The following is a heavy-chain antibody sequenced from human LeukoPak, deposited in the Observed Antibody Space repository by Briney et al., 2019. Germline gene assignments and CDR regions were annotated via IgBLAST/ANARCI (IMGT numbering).Heavy chain of an antibody. CDR2: IYPGDSDT. CDR3: ARRKYDFYYYYYMDV. V-gene: IGHV5-51*01. J-gene: IGHJ6*03. Sequence: GESLKISCKGSGYSFTSYWIGWVRQMPGKVLEWMGIIYPGDSDTRYSPSFQGQVTISADKSISTAYLQWSSLKASDTAMYYCARRKYDFYYYYYMDVWGKGTTVTVSS. D-gene: IGHD2/OR15-2a*01. CDR1: GYSFTSYW.